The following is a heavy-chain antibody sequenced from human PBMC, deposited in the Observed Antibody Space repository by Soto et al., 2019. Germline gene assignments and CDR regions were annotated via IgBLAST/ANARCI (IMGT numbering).Heavy chain of an antibody. Sequence: EVQLLESGGGLVQPGGSLRLSCAASGFTFSSYAMTWVRQAPGKGLEWVSTISGSGATTHYADSVKGRFTISRDNSKNTLCLQMNSLRAEDTAVYYCAKDWVYCSGGSCPRPCAYWGQGTLVTVSS. V-gene: IGHV3-23*01. CDR3: AKDWVYCSGGSCPRPCAY. J-gene: IGHJ4*02. D-gene: IGHD2-15*01. CDR1: GFTFSSYA. CDR2: ISGSGATT.